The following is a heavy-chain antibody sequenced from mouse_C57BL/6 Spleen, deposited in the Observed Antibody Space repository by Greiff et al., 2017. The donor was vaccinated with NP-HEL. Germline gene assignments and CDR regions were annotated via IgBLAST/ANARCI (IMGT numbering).Heavy chain of an antibody. D-gene: IGHD1-1*01. V-gene: IGHV1-66*01. CDR1: GYSFTSYY. CDR3: ARSHYGSSPYWYFDV. CDR2: IYPGSGNT. Sequence: QVQLQQSGPELVKPGASVKISCKASGYSFTSYYIHWVKQRPGQGLEWIGWIYPGSGNTKYNEKFKGKATLTADTSSSTAYMQLSSLTSEDSAVDYCARSHYGSSPYWYFDVWGTGTTVTVSS. J-gene: IGHJ1*03.